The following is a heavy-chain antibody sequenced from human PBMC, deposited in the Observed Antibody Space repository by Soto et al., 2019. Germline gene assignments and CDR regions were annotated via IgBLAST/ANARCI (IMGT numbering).Heavy chain of an antibody. J-gene: IGHJ6*03. Sequence: LGGSLRLSCAASGFTFSSYWMHWVRQAPGKGLVWVSRINSDGSSTSYADSVKGRFTISRDNAKNTLYLQMNSLRAEDTAVYYCAREDFDPYYYYYYMDVWGKGTTGTVSS. CDR2: INSDGSST. V-gene: IGHV3-74*01. CDR3: AREDFDPYYYYYYMDV. CDR1: GFTFSSYW.